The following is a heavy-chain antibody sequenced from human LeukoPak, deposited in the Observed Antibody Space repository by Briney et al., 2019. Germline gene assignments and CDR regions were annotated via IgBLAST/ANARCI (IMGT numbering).Heavy chain of an antibody. J-gene: IGHJ6*02. CDR2: IRYDGSNK. CDR3: AKEFYDILTGYWVGMDV. CDR1: GFTVSSNY. D-gene: IGHD3-9*01. V-gene: IGHV3-30*02. Sequence: GGSLRLSCAASGFTVSSNYMSWVRQAPGKGLEWVAFIRYDGSNKYYADSVKGRFTISGDNSKNTLYLQMNSLRAEDTAVYYCAKEFYDILTGYWVGMDVWGQGTTVTVSS.